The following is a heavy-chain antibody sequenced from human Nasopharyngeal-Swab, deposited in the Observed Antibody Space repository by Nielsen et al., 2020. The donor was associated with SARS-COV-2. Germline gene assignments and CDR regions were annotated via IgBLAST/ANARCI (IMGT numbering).Heavy chain of an antibody. Sequence: WIRQPPGKGLEWIGEIYHSGSTNYNPSLKSRVTISVDKSKNQFSLKLSSVTAADTAVYYCAREVAAGGDYWGQGTLVTV. CDR3: AREVAAGGDY. V-gene: IGHV4-4*02. D-gene: IGHD6-13*01. CDR2: IYHSGST. J-gene: IGHJ4*02.